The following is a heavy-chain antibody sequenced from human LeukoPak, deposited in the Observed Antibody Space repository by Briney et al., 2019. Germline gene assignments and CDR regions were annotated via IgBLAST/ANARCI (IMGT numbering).Heavy chain of an antibody. J-gene: IGHJ5*02. CDR2: ISSSGSTI. Sequence: PGGSLRLSCAASGFTFSDYYMSWIRQAPGKGLEWVSYISSSGSTIYYADSVKGRFTISRDNAKNSLYLQMNSLRAEDTAVYYCARDMGAYYYDSSGYYYGWFDPWGQGTLVTVSS. CDR1: GFTFSDYY. CDR3: ARDMGAYYYDSSGYYYGWFDP. V-gene: IGHV3-11*01. D-gene: IGHD3-22*01.